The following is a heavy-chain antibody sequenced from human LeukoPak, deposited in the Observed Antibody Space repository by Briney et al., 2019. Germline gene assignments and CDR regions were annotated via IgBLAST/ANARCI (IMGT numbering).Heavy chain of an antibody. CDR1: GFTFRNYD. J-gene: IGHJ6*02. CDR3: AKDRAAHYDFWSGYQMDV. Sequence: GGSLRLSCAASGFTFRNYDMHWVRQAPDKGLQWVAVISYDGSKKYYVDSVKGRFTISRDSSKNTLYLQMNSLRTEDTAIYYCAKDRAAHYDFWSGYQMDVWGRGSTVTVSS. CDR2: ISYDGSKK. D-gene: IGHD3-3*01. V-gene: IGHV3-30*18.